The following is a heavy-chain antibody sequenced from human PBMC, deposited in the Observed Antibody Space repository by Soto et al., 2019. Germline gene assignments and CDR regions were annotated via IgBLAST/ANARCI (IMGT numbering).Heavy chain of an antibody. CDR3: ARRATTSAGYFDL. D-gene: IGHD1-26*01. Sequence: GGSLRLSCAASGFTFSNYWMSWVRQAPGKGLEWVANIKQDGSEKNYKDSVKGRLTISRDNAKNSLSLQMNSLRAEDTAVHYCARRATTSAGYFDLWGRGNLVTVSS. CDR2: IKQDGSEK. J-gene: IGHJ2*01. V-gene: IGHV3-7*01. CDR1: GFTFSNYW.